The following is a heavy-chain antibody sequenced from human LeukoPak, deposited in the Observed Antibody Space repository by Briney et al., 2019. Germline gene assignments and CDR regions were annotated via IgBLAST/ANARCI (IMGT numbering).Heavy chain of an antibody. Sequence: GASVKVSCKASGYTFSSYGISWVRHAPGQGLEWMGWISAYNGNTDYAQNLRGRVTMTTDTSTSTAYMELRSLRSDDTAVYYCARDSVDGSGTYYSDSPDYWGQGTLVTVSS. J-gene: IGHJ4*02. CDR1: GYTFSSYG. D-gene: IGHD3-10*01. CDR2: ISAYNGNT. CDR3: ARDSVDGSGTYYSDSPDY. V-gene: IGHV1-18*01.